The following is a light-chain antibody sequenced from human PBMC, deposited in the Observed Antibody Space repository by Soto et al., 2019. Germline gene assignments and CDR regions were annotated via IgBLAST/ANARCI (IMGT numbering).Light chain of an antibody. CDR3: QQYGSSPLT. CDR1: QSVSSSY. CDR2: GAS. V-gene: IGKV3-20*01. J-gene: IGKJ4*01. Sequence: EIVLTQSPGTLSLSPGERATLSCRASQSVSSSYLARYQQKPGQAPRLLIYGASSRATGIPDRFSGSGSATDFTLTISRLEPEDFAVYYCQQYGSSPLTFRGGTKVDIK.